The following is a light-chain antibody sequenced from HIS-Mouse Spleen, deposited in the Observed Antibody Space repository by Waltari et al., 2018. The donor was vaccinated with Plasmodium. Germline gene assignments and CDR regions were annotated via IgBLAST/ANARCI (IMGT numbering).Light chain of an antibody. CDR1: KLGDKY. V-gene: IGLV3-1*01. J-gene: IGLJ1*01. CDR3: QAWDSSTDYV. CDR2: QDS. Sequence: SYELTQPPSVSVSPGQTASITCSGDKLGDKYACWYQKKPGQSPVLVIYQDSKRPSGIPERLSGSNSGNTATLTISGTQAMDEADYYCQAWDSSTDYVFGTVTKVTVL.